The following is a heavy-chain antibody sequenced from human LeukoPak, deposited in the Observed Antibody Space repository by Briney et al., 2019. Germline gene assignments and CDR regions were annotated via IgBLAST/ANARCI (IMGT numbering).Heavy chain of an antibody. CDR1: GFTFSSYG. V-gene: IGHV3-23*01. Sequence: GGSLRLSCAASGFTFSSYGMSWVRQAPGKGLEWVSAISGSGGSTYYADSVKGRFTISRDNSKNTLYLQMNSLRAEDTAVYYCARDNQYSGSLVVDYWGQGTLVTVSS. CDR2: ISGSGGST. CDR3: ARDNQYSGSLVVDY. J-gene: IGHJ4*02. D-gene: IGHD1-26*01.